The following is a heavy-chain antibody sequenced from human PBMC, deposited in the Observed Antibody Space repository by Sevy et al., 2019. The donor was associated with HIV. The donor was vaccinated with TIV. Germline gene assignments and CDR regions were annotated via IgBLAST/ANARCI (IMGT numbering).Heavy chain of an antibody. CDR2: IYYSGST. D-gene: IGHD3-22*01. V-gene: IGHV4-39*01. CDR3: ARHYYDSSGYYFRFWSGGIYFDY. J-gene: IGHJ4*02. CDR1: GGSISSSSYY. Sequence: SETLSLTCTVSGGSISSSSYYWGWIRQPPGKGLEWIGSIYYSGSTYYNPSLKSRVTISVDTSKNQFSLKLGSVTAADTAVYYCARHYYDSSGYYFRFWSGGIYFDYWGQGTLVTVSS.